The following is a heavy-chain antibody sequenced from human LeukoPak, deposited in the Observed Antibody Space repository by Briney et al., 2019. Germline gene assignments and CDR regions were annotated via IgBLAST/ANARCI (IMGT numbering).Heavy chain of an antibody. Sequence: GGSLRLSCAASGFTFSSYSMNWVRQAPGKGLEWVSSISGSSSYIYYADSVKGRFTISRDNAKNTLYLQMNSLRAEDTAVYYCARYDSSGYYYGPLDYWGQGTLVTVSS. J-gene: IGHJ4*02. CDR3: ARYDSSGYYYGPLDY. V-gene: IGHV3-21*04. D-gene: IGHD3-22*01. CDR1: GFTFSSYS. CDR2: ISGSSSYI.